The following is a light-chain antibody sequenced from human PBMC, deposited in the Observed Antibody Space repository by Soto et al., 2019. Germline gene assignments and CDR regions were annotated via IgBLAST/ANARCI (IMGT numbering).Light chain of an antibody. CDR2: GAS. CDR3: QQHGNSPFT. Sequence: EVVLTQSPGTLSLSPGERATLSCRTSQSVTSSYLAWYQQKPGQAPRLLIYGASTRATGIPDRFFASGSGTDFNLTISRLEPEDFAVYYCQQHGNSPFTFGPGTKVDLK. V-gene: IGKV3-20*01. CDR1: QSVTSSY. J-gene: IGKJ3*01.